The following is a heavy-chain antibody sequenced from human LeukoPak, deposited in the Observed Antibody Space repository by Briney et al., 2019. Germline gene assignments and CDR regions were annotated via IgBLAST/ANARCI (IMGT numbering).Heavy chain of an antibody. CDR2: IYYSGST. Sequence: PSETLSLTCTVSGGSISSGDYYWSWIRQPPGKDLEWIGYIYYSGSTYYNPSLKSRVTISVDTSKNQFSLKLSSVTAADTAVYYCARDGGPGQYGLLIRDAFDIWGQGTMVTVSS. V-gene: IGHV4-30-4*08. CDR3: ARDGGPGQYGLLIRDAFDI. CDR1: GGSISSGDYY. D-gene: IGHD2-15*01. J-gene: IGHJ3*02.